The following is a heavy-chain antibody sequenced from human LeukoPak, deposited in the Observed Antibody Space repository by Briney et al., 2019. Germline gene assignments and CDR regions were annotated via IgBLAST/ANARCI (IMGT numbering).Heavy chain of an antibody. CDR3: ARSSRNEYYFDY. Sequence: GGSLRLSCAASGFTFSSYTMNWVRQAPGKGLERVSSISSGGSYIYYADSVKGRFTISRDNAKNTLYLQMNSLRAEDTAVYYCARSSRNEYYFDYWGQGTLVTVSS. J-gene: IGHJ4*02. V-gene: IGHV3-21*01. CDR2: ISSGGSYI. CDR1: GFTFSSYT.